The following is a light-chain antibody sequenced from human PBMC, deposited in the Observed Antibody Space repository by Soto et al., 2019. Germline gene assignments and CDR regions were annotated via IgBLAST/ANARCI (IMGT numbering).Light chain of an antibody. CDR3: QHYVTWPLT. Sequence: EIVMTQSPATLSVSPGERATPSCRASQSVSSNLAWYQQKPGQAPRLLIYGASTRATGIPARFSGSRSGAEFTLTISSLQSEDFAVYYCQHYVTWPLTVGGGTKVDIK. J-gene: IGKJ4*02. V-gene: IGKV3-15*01. CDR2: GAS. CDR1: QSVSSN.